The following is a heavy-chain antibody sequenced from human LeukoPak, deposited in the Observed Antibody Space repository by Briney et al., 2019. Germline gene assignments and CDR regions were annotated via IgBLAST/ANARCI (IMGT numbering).Heavy chain of an antibody. D-gene: IGHD4-23*01. CDR2: IIPIFGTA. CDR1: GYTFTSYG. CDR3: ARSTVVTPHFDY. J-gene: IGHJ4*02. Sequence: SVKVSCKASGYTFTSYGISWVRQAPGQGLEWMGGIIPIFGTANYAQKFQGRVTITADGSTSTAYMELSSLRPEDTAVYYCARSTVVTPHFDYWGQGTLVTVSS. V-gene: IGHV1-69*13.